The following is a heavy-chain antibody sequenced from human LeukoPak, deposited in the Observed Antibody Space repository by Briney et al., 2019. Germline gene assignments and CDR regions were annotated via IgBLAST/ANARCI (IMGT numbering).Heavy chain of an antibody. V-gene: IGHV3-23*01. D-gene: IGHD2-15*01. CDR3: ARDRGCSGGSCYPKYFQH. CDR2: ISGSGGST. J-gene: IGHJ1*01. CDR1: GFTFNNYV. Sequence: GGSLRLSCAASGFTFNNYVMNWVRQTPGKGLEWVSGISGSGGSTYYADSVKGRFTISRDNSDNTLYLYMNSLGAEDSAVYYCARDRGCSGGSCYPKYFQHWGQGTLVTVSS.